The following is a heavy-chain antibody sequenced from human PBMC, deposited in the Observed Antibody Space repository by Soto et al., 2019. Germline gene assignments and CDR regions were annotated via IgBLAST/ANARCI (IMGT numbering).Heavy chain of an antibody. Sequence: SETLSLTCTVSGGSISSYYWSWIRQPPGKGLEWIGYIYYSGSTNYNPSLKSRVTISVDTSKNQFSLKLSSVTAADTAVYYCARHRYSYGSYYFDYWGQGTLVTVSS. CDR2: IYYSGST. J-gene: IGHJ4*02. D-gene: IGHD5-18*01. CDR1: GGSISSYY. V-gene: IGHV4-59*08. CDR3: ARHRYSYGSYYFDY.